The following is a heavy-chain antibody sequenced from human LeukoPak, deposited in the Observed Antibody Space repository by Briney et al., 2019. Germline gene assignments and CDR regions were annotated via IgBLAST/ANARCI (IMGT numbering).Heavy chain of an antibody. J-gene: IGHJ6*04. CDR2: ISSSGSTI. CDR3: AELGITMIGGV. V-gene: IGHV3-48*03. D-gene: IGHD3-10*02. CDR1: GFTFSSYE. Sequence: GGSLRLSCAASGFTFSSYEMNWVRHAPGKGLVWVSYISSSGSTIYYADSVKGRFTISRDNAKNSLYLQMNSLRAEDTAVYYCAELGITMIGGVWGKGTTVTISS.